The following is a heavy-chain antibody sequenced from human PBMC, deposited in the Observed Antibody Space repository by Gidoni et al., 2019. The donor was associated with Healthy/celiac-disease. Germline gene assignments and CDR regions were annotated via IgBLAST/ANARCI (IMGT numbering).Heavy chain of an antibody. CDR3: ARDGEYSSGPSDFDY. V-gene: IGHV3-48*03. D-gene: IGHD6-19*01. J-gene: IGHJ4*02. CDR2: ISSSGSTI. Sequence: EVQLVESGGGLVQPGGSLRLSCAASGFTFSSYEMNWVRQAPGKGLEWVSYISSSGSTIYYADSVKGRFTISRDNAKNSLYLQMNSLRAEDTAVYYCARDGEYSSGPSDFDYWGQGTLVTVSS. CDR1: GFTFSSYE.